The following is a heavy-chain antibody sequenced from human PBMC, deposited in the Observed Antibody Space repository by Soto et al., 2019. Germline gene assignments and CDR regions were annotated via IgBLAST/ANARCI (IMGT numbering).Heavy chain of an antibody. Sequence: GGSLRLSCAASEFPFSSYSMSWVRQAPGERLEWLSSISGSGGSIYYADSVKGRFTISRDNSKNTLYLQMNSLRAEDTALYYCAKGARSSSFDSWGQGTLVTVSS. J-gene: IGHJ4*02. CDR3: AKGARSSSFDS. CDR2: ISGSGGSI. CDR1: EFPFSSYS. D-gene: IGHD6-6*01. V-gene: IGHV3-23*01.